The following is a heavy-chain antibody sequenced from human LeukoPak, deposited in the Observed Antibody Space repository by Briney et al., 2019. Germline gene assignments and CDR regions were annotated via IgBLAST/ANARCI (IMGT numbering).Heavy chain of an antibody. CDR1: GGSISSYY. V-gene: IGHV4-38-2*02. CDR2: NRHSGST. D-gene: IGHD5-12*01. Sequence: SETLSLTCTVSGGSISSYYWSWIRQPPGKGLEWIGSNRHSGSTYYNPSLNSRVTISVDTSKNQFSLKLTSVTAADAAVYFCARQVASKGEWAFDIWGQGTTVTVSS. CDR3: ARQVASKGEWAFDI. J-gene: IGHJ3*02.